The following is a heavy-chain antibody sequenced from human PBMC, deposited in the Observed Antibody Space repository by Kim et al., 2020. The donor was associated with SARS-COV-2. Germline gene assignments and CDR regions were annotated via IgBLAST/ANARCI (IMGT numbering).Heavy chain of an antibody. V-gene: IGHV3-48*01. D-gene: IGHD4-4*01. CDR3: ARSNKGFDY. Sequence: IHYADSVKGRSTISRDNVKNSLYLQRDSLRAEDTAVYFCARSNKGFDYCGQGTLVTVSS. CDR2: I. J-gene: IGHJ4*02.